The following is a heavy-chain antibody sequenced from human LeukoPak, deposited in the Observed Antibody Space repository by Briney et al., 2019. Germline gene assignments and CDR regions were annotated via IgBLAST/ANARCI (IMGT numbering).Heavy chain of an antibody. V-gene: IGHV4-59*01. Sequence: SEALSLTCTVSGGSISSYYWSWIRQPPGKGLEWIGYIYYSGSTNYNPSLKSRVTISVDTSKNQFSLKLSSVTAADTAVYYCARDKGTKYYDSSGYYDYWGQGTLVTVSS. CDR2: IYYSGST. CDR1: GGSISSYY. J-gene: IGHJ4*02. D-gene: IGHD3-22*01. CDR3: ARDKGTKYYDSSGYYDY.